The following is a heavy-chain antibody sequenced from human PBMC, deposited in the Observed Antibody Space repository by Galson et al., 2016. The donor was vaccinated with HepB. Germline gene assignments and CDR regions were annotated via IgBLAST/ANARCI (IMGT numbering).Heavy chain of an antibody. Sequence: SLRLSCAASGFTFNYYDMYWVRRAPGKGLEWVSGISWNSGRIAYADSVKGRFTISRDNAKNSLFLEMNSLRAEDTALYYCAKDMRAGDYARQAFDIWGQGTMVLVSS. D-gene: IGHD4-17*01. CDR3: AKDMRAGDYARQAFDI. CDR2: ISWNSGRI. J-gene: IGHJ3*02. CDR1: GFTFNYYD. V-gene: IGHV3-9*01.